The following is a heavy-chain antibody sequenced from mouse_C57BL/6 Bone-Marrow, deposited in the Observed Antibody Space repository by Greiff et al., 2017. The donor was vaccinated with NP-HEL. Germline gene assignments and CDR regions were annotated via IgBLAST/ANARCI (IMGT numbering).Heavy chain of an antibody. CDR1: GYAFSSYW. CDR3: ARGAY. CDR2: IYPGDGDT. J-gene: IGHJ3*01. V-gene: IGHV1-80*01. Sequence: QVQLKASGAEPVKPGASVKISCKASGYAFSSYWMNWVKQRPGKGLAWIGQIYPGDGDTNYNGKFKDKASLTADKSYSTAYMQLSSLTSEDSAVYFCARGAYWGQGTLVTVSA.